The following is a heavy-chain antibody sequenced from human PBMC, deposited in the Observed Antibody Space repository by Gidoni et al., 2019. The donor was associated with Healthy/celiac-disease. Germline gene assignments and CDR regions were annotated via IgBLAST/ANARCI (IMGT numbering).Heavy chain of an antibody. CDR3: ARDQLAHYYYYYGMDV. Sequence: EVQLVESGGGLVQPGGSLRLPCSASGFTFSSYEMNWVRQAPGKGLEWVSYISSSGSTIYYADSVKGRFTISRDNAKNSLYLQMNSLRAEDTAVYYCARDQLAHYYYYYGMDVWGQGTTVTVSS. CDR2: ISSSGSTI. CDR1: GFTFSSYE. V-gene: IGHV3-48*03. D-gene: IGHD1-1*01. J-gene: IGHJ6*02.